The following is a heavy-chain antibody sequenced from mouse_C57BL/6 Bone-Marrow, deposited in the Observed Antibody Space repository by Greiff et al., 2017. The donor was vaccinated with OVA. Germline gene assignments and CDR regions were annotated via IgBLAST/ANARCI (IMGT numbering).Heavy chain of an antibody. D-gene: IGHD2-2*01. CDR2: IVPATGDT. CDR1: GFNINDDY. Sequence: VQLQQSGAELVRPGASVKLSCTASGFNINDDYMYWVKQRPEQGLEWIGWIVPATGDTEYASKFQGKATITADTSYNTAYLQRGSLTSGDTGVYYCATSYGWLRGWYFEVWGTGTTVTVSS. CDR3: ATSYGWLRGWYFEV. J-gene: IGHJ1*03. V-gene: IGHV14-4*01.